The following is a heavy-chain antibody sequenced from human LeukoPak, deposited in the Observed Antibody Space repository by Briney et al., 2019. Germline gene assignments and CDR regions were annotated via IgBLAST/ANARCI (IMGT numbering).Heavy chain of an antibody. J-gene: IGHJ4*02. CDR3: ARGPNSNWSGLDF. V-gene: IGHV3-74*01. Sequence: SGGSLRLSCTASGFSFSGPWMRWARHLPGKGLVWVSRISPTGSTTSYADSVKGRFTVSRDNAKNTLYLQVNNLRAEDTAVYYCARGPNSNWSGLDFWGQGTLLTVSS. CDR1: GFSFSGPW. CDR2: ISPTGSTT. D-gene: IGHD6-6*01.